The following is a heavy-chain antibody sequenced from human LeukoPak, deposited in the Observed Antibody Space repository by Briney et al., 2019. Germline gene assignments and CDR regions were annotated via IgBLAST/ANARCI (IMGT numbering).Heavy chain of an antibody. D-gene: IGHD4-17*01. CDR1: GGSFSGYY. Sequence: PSETLSLTCAVYGGSFSGYYWSWIRQPPGKGLEWIGEINHSGSTNYNSSLKSRVTVSVDTSKNQFSLKISSVTAADTAVHFCARVHGPLDYWGQGILVIVSS. J-gene: IGHJ4*02. CDR2: INHSGST. CDR3: ARVHGPLDY. V-gene: IGHV4-34*01.